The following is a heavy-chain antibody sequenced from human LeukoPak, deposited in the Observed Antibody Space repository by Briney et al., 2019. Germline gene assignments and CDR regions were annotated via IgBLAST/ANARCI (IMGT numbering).Heavy chain of an antibody. D-gene: IGHD3-22*01. CDR1: GFTLSSYN. CDR2: IPYDGSNE. V-gene: IGHV3-30*04. CDR3: ARVPSGSGYYSYYFDY. Sequence: GGSLRLSCAVSGFTLSSYNMNWVRQAPGKGLEWVAYIPYDGSNEQYADSVKGRFSISRDSSKNILYLQMNSLRAEDTAVYYCARVPSGSGYYSYYFDYWGQGTLVTVSS. J-gene: IGHJ4*02.